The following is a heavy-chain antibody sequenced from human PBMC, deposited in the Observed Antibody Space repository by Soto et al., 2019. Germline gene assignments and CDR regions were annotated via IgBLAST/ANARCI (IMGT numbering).Heavy chain of an antibody. D-gene: IGHD2-2*01. V-gene: IGHV3-21*01. CDR2: ISSRNSFI. CDR3: ARDPAGSTRPYYYGMDV. Sequence: GGSLRLSCAASGFTFNTYSMNWVRQAPGKGLEWVSFISSRNSFIYYADSVRGRFTISRDNAKNSVFLQMNSLRVEDTAVYYCARDPAGSTRPYYYGMDVWGQGTTVTVSS. CDR1: GFTFNTYS. J-gene: IGHJ6*02.